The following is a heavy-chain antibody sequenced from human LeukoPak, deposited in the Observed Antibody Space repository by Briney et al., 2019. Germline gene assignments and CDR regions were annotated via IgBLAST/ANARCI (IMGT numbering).Heavy chain of an antibody. CDR1: GASISSSSYY. D-gene: IGHD3-22*01. CDR2: IYYSGST. CDR3: ARHGGSYDSSGYYYVVPRDYYYYGMEV. J-gene: IGHJ6*02. Sequence: SETLSLTCTVSGASISSSSYYWGWIRQPPGKGLEWIGSIYYSGSTYYNPSLKSRVTISVDTSKNQFSLKLSSVTAADTAVYYCARHGGSYDSSGYYYVVPRDYYYYGMEVWGQGTTVTVSS. V-gene: IGHV4-39*01.